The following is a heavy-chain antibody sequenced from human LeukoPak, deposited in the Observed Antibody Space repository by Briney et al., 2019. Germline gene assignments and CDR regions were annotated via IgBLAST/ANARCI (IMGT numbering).Heavy chain of an antibody. J-gene: IGHJ3*02. Sequence: SETLSLTCAVYGGSFSGYYWSWIRQPPGKGLEWIGEINHSGSTNYNPSLKSRVTISVDTSKNQFSLKLSSVTAADTAVYYCARDRGGYTSAFDIWGQGTMVTVSS. CDR3: ARDRGGYTSAFDI. V-gene: IGHV4-34*01. CDR1: GGSFSGYY. D-gene: IGHD5-24*01. CDR2: INHSGST.